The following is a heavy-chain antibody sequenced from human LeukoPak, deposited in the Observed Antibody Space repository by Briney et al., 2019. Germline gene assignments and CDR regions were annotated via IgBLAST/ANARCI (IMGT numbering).Heavy chain of an antibody. J-gene: IGHJ4*02. D-gene: IGHD3-22*01. CDR3: ARPIYYDGSGYYFTYYFDY. CDR2: IYYDGST. V-gene: IGHV4-59*11. Sequence: SETLSLTCTVSGGSISNHFWSWIRQPPGKELEYIGYIYYDGSTNYNPSLKRRVTISVDTSKNQFSLRLTSVTAADTAIYYCARPIYYDGSGYYFTYYFDYWGQGTLVTVSS. CDR1: GGSISNHF.